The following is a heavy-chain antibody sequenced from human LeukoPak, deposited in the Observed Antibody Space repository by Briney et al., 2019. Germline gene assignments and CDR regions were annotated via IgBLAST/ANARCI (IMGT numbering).Heavy chain of an antibody. CDR3: ARDLVDTAMAMEDYYYYYGMDV. CDR2: ISYDGSNK. V-gene: IGHV3-30*04. CDR1: GFTFSSYA. Sequence: GGSLRLSCAASGFTFSSYAMHWVRQAPGKGLEWVAVISYDGSNKYYADSVKGRFTISRDNSKNTLYLQMNSLRAEDTAVYYCARDLVDTAMAMEDYYYYYGMDVWGQGTQVTVSS. D-gene: IGHD5-18*01. J-gene: IGHJ6*02.